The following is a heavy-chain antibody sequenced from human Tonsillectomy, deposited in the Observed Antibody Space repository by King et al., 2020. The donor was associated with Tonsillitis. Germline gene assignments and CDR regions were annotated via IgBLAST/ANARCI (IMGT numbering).Heavy chain of an antibody. Sequence: VQLQESGPGLVKPSETLSLTCTVSGGSISSYFWSWIRQPPGKGLEWIGYISYSGSTNYNPSLKSRVTISIDTSKNQFSLKLSSVTAADTAVYFCATISLFAPSRLDYWGQGTLVTVSS. CDR3: ATISLFAPSRLDY. CDR2: ISYSGST. J-gene: IGHJ4*02. V-gene: IGHV4-59*08. CDR1: GGSISSYF. D-gene: IGHD3-3*02.